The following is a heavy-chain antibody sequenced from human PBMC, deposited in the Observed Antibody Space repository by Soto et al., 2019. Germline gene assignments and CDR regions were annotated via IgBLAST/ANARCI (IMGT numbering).Heavy chain of an antibody. CDR2: IIPVLGTP. CDR1: GGTFTSTA. D-gene: IGHD1-1*01. Sequence: QVLLVQSSAEVKKPGSSVKVSCKASGGTFTSTAFSWVRQAPGQGLEWMGGIIPVLGTPNYAQKFQARLTVTAGASTATVHMELSSLRSDDTAVYYCASSACLDHLLNYYGLNVWGQGTTVTVSS. CDR3: ASSACLDHLLNYYGLNV. J-gene: IGHJ6*02. V-gene: IGHV1-69*01.